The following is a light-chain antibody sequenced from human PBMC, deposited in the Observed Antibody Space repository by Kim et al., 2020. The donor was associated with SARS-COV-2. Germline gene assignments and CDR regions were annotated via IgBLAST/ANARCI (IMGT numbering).Light chain of an antibody. Sequence: RATINCKSSQSVLDSPNNKNYLAWYQQKPGQPPKLLIYWAATRESGVPDRFSGSGSGTDFTLTISSLQAEDVAVYYCQQYYSAPYTFGQGTKLEI. CDR1: QSVLDSPNNKNY. CDR3: QQYYSAPYT. J-gene: IGKJ2*01. CDR2: WAA. V-gene: IGKV4-1*01.